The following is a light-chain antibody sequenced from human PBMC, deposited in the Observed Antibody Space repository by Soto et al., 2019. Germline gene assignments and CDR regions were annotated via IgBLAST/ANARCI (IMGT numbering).Light chain of an antibody. CDR3: RSHAGFNTPYV. Sequence: QSVLTQPASVSGSPGQSITIACTGISTDVENYNFVSWYQQHPGKVPKLIIYEDSKRPPGISDRFSGSKSGNSASLTISGLQAEDEADYYCRSHAGFNTPYVFATGTKVTVL. V-gene: IGLV2-23*01. J-gene: IGLJ1*01. CDR2: EDS. CDR1: STDVENYNF.